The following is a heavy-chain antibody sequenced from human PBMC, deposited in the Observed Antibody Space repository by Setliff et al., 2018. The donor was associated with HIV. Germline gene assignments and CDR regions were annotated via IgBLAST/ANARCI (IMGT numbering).Heavy chain of an antibody. CDR3: VKWNYPNS. Sequence: GGSLRLSCAASGFTLIDHWMHWVRQVPGKGLVWVSRINNDGSITNYAVFVKGRFTMSRDSAKNTLYLQMNSLSVEDTAVYYCVKWNYPNSWGQGTLVTVSS. J-gene: IGHJ4*02. V-gene: IGHV3-74*01. CDR1: GFTLIDHW. D-gene: IGHD1-7*01. CDR2: INNDGSIT.